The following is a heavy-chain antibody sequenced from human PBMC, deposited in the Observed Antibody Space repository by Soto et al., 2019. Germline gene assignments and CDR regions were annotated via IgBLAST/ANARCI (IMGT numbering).Heavy chain of an antibody. D-gene: IGHD3-16*01. CDR1: GYTFTSYD. CDR3: AREGVRGMDV. Sequence: QVQLVQSGAEVKKPWASEKVSCEASGYTFTSYDINWVRQATGQGREWMGWMNPNSANTGYAQKFLGRVTMTRNTSISTAYMELSSLRSEDTAVYYCAREGVRGMDVWGQWTTVPVSS. CDR2: MNPNSANT. V-gene: IGHV1-8*01. J-gene: IGHJ6*02.